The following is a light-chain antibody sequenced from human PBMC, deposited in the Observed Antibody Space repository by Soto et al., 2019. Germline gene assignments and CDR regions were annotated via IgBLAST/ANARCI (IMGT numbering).Light chain of an antibody. Sequence: QSALTQPPSASGSPGQSVAISCTGTSSDTSAYNYVSWYQQHPGKAPKLLIFEAGKRPSGVPDRFSGSKSGNTASLTVSGRLAEDEAVYYCSSYADNTVVFGGGTKVTVL. CDR3: SSYADNTVV. CDR1: SSDTSAYNY. V-gene: IGLV2-8*01. CDR2: EAG. J-gene: IGLJ2*01.